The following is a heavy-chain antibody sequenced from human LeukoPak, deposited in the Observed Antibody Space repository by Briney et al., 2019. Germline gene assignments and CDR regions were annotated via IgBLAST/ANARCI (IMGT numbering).Heavy chain of an antibody. CDR3: AKDTPDSSAYYLEN. CDR2: IRYDGSNK. CDR1: GFTFSTYN. J-gene: IGHJ4*02. V-gene: IGHV3-30*02. D-gene: IGHD3-22*01. Sequence: PGGSLRLSCAASGFTFSTYNMNWVRQAPGKGLEWVAFIRYDGSNKYYADSVKGRFTISRDNSKNTLYLQMNSLRAEDTAVYYCAKDTPDSSAYYLENWGQGTLVTVSS.